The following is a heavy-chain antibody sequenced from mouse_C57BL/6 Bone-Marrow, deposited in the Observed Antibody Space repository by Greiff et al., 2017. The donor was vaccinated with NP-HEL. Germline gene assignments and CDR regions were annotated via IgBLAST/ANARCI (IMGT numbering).Heavy chain of an antibody. CDR1: GYAFSSSW. Sequence: QVQLQQSGPELVKPGASVKISCKASGYAFSSSWMNWVKQRPGKGLEWIGRIYPGDGDTNYNGKFKGKATLTADKSSSTAYMQLSSLTSEDSAVYCCAPYYYGSSYDWYFDVWGTGTTVTVSS. V-gene: IGHV1-82*01. D-gene: IGHD1-1*01. CDR3: APYYYGSSYDWYFDV. J-gene: IGHJ1*03. CDR2: IYPGDGDT.